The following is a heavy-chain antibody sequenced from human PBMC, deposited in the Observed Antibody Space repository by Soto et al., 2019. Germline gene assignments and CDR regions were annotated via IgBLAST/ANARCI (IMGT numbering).Heavy chain of an antibody. CDR3: GRDLTSNANCIDP. D-gene: IGHD2-2*01. J-gene: IGHJ5*02. CDR1: GDPLHIGGYY. Sequence: SETLSLTCSVSGDPLHIGGYYWTWIRQRPGEGLEWMGYIYYTGKTYYNPSLESRLTMSVDRSKNQFSLKLNSVTAADTAVYYCGRDLTSNANCIDPWGQGTLVTVSS. CDR2: IYYTGKT. V-gene: IGHV4-31*03.